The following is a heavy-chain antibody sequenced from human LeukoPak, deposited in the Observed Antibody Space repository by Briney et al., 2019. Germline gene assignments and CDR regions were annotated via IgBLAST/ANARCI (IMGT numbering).Heavy chain of an antibody. Sequence: SETLSLTCAVSGGSISSNNWWSWVRQPPGKGLEWIWEIYHSGSTNYNPFLKSRVTISVDKSKNQFSLKLSSVTAADTAVYYCARQWKGSSWYPFGYWGQGTLVTVSS. V-gene: IGHV4-4*02. J-gene: IGHJ4*02. CDR3: ARQWKGSSWYPFGY. CDR1: GGSISSNNW. CDR2: IYHSGST. D-gene: IGHD6-13*01.